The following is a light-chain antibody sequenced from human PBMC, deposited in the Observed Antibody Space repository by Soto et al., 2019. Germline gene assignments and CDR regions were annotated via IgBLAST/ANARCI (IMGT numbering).Light chain of an antibody. CDR2: DAS. CDR3: QQYNSYVT. J-gene: IGKJ4*01. CDR1: QSISSW. Sequence: DLQMTQSPSTLSASVGDRVTITCRASQSISSWLAWYQQKPGKAPKLLIYDASSLESGVPSRFSGSGSGTEFTLTISSLQPDDFATYYCQQYNSYVTFGGGTKVEFK. V-gene: IGKV1-5*01.